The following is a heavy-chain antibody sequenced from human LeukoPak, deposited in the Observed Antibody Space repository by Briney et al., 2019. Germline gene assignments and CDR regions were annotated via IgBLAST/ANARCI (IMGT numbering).Heavy chain of an antibody. D-gene: IGHD3-16*01. CDR1: GFTFSSYS. J-gene: IGHJ4*02. V-gene: IGHV3-53*01. Sequence: PGGSLRLSCAASGFTFSSYSMNWVRQAPGKGLEWVSVIYTGGSTYYADSVKGRFTISRDNSKSTLYLQMNSLRAEDTAVYYCAKDYEQLGGQGTLVTVSS. CDR3: AKDYEQL. CDR2: IYTGGST.